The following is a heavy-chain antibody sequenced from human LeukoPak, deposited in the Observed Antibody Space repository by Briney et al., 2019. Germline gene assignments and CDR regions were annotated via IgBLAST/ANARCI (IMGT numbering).Heavy chain of an antibody. CDR1: GGSISSGDYY. Sequence: PSQTLSPTCSVSGGSISSGDYYWSWIRQPPGKGLEWIGYIYYSGSTYYSPSLKSRLTISLDTSKSQFSLKLSSVTAADTAVYYCARGMCSSSSCYSIFIGNWFDSWGQGTLVTVSS. CDR2: IYYSGST. J-gene: IGHJ5*01. V-gene: IGHV4-30-4*08. D-gene: IGHD2-2*01. CDR3: ARGMCSSSSCYSIFIGNWFDS.